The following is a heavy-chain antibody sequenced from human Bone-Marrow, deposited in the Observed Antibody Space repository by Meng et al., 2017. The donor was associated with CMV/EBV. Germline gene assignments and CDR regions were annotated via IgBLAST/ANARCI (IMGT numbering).Heavy chain of an antibody. V-gene: IGHV3-23*01. Sequence: GESLKISCAASGFTFTTYALSWVRQAPGKGLEWVSAISDSGAKTYYADSVRGRFTVSRDNSKNTLYLQMNSLRAEDTAVYYCVKEFGNFDVIGYSNCFDYWGQGTLVTVYS. D-gene: IGHD3-22*01. CDR3: VKEFGNFDVIGYSNCFDY. J-gene: IGHJ4*02. CDR1: GFTFTTYA. CDR2: ISDSGAKT.